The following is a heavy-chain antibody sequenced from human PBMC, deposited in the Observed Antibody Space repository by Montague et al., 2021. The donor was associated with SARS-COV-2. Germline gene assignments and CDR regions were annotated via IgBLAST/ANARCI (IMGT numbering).Heavy chain of an antibody. CDR1: GGSISSGGYY. V-gene: IGHV4-31*03. J-gene: IGHJ3*02. Sequence: TLSLTCTVSGGSISSGGYYRSWIRQHPGKGLEWIGYIYYSGSTXYNPSLKSRVTISVDTSKNQFSLKLSSVTAADTAVYYCARVQGITMIVVVIGAFDIWGQGTMVTVSS. CDR3: ARVQGITMIVVVIGAFDI. D-gene: IGHD3-22*01. CDR2: IYYSGST.